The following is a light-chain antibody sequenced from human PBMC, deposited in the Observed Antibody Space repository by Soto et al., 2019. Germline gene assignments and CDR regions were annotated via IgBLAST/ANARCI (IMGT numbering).Light chain of an antibody. J-gene: IGKJ3*01. Sequence: EIVLTQSPGTLSLSPGERATLSCRASQSVSSSYLAWYQQKPGQAPRLLTYGASSRATGIPDRFSGSGSGTDFALTISRLEPDDFAVYYCQQYGSSLFGPGTKVDIK. V-gene: IGKV3-20*01. CDR1: QSVSSSY. CDR2: GAS. CDR3: QQYGSSL.